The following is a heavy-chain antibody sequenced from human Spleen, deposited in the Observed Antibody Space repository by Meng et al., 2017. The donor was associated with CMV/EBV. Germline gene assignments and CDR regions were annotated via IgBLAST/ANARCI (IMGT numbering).Heavy chain of an antibody. CDR1: GFRFTAYS. J-gene: IGHJ4*02. D-gene: IGHD4-11*01. V-gene: IGHV3-48*04. Sequence: GGSLRLSCAASGFRFTAYSMSWVRQAPGKGLEWISYITESSMTIHYAGSVRGRFTISRDNAKNSLYLQMNSLRAEDTAVYYCARVADPTATTGLIDYWGQGTLVTVSS. CDR2: ITESSMTI. CDR3: ARVADPTATTGLIDY.